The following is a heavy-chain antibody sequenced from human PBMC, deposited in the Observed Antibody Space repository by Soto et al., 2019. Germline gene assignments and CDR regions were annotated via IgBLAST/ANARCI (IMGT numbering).Heavy chain of an antibody. CDR3: ARDVYCSGGSCYSVPVFDY. CDR2: ICYDGSNK. V-gene: IGHV3-33*01. CDR1: GFTFSSYG. D-gene: IGHD2-15*01. Sequence: QVQLVESGGGVVQPGRSLRLSCAASGFTFSSYGMHWVRQAPGKGLEWVAVICYDGSNKYYADSVKGRFTISRDNSKNTLYLQMNSLRAEDTAVYYCARDVYCSGGSCYSVPVFDYWGQGTLVTVSS. J-gene: IGHJ4*02.